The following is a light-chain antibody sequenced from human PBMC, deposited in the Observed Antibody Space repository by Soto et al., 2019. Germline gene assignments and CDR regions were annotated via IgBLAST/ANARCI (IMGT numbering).Light chain of an antibody. J-gene: IGLJ3*02. CDR1: SSDVGGYDY. CDR2: EVN. Sequence: QSALTQPPSASGSPGQSVTISCTGTSSDVGGYDYVSWYQHHPGKAPKLMLSEVNKRPSGVPDRFSGSKSGNTASLTVSGLKAEDEADYYCSSYAGSNNFVLFGGGTKLTVL. CDR3: SSYAGSNNFVL. V-gene: IGLV2-8*01.